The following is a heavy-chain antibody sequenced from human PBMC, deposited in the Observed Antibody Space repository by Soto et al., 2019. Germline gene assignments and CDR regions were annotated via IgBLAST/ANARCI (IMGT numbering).Heavy chain of an antibody. CDR2: IYHSGYT. D-gene: IGHD2-21*02. J-gene: IGHJ6*02. Sequence: PSETLYLTCAVSGDSFSSSRWWSWVRQPPGKGLEWIGEIYHSGYTNYNPSLKSRVTISVDKSKNQFSLWLTSVTAADTAVYYCASRLPGGMDVWGQGTTVTVSS. CDR1: GDSFSSSRW. CDR3: ASRLPGGMDV. V-gene: IGHV4-4*02.